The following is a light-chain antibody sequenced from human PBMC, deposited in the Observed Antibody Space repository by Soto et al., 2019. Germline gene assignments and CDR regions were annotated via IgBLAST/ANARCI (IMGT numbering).Light chain of an antibody. CDR3: CSYAGSPYVV. Sequence: QSALTQPRSVSGSPGQSVTISCTGTSSDVGGYNYVSWYQQHPGKAPKLMIYDVSKRPSGVPDRFSGSKSGNTASLTIPGLQAEDEADYYCCSYAGSPYVVFGGGTKVTVL. CDR1: SSDVGGYNY. V-gene: IGLV2-11*01. J-gene: IGLJ2*01. CDR2: DVS.